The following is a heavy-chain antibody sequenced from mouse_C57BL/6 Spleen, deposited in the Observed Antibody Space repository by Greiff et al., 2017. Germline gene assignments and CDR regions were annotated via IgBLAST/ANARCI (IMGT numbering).Heavy chain of an antibody. Sequence: DVMLVESGGGLVKPGGSLKLSCAASGFTFSDYGMHWVRQAPEKGLEWVAYISSGSSTIYYADTVKGRFTISRDNAKKTLFLQMTRLRSEDTAMYYCARLGGYYFDYWGQGTTLTVPS. CDR1: GFTFSDYG. J-gene: IGHJ2*01. V-gene: IGHV5-17*01. CDR2: ISSGSSTI. D-gene: IGHD4-1*01. CDR3: ARLGGYYFDY.